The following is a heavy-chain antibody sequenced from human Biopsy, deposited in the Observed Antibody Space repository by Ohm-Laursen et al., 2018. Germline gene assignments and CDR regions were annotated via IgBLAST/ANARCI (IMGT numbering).Heavy chain of an antibody. V-gene: IGHV4-59*08. CDR2: VSYSGNT. D-gene: IGHD3-22*01. Sequence: SETLSLTCAVSGVSISSYFWSWIRQPLGKGLEWIGYVSYSGNTKYNPSLKSRVIISADTSKNQFSLKLSSVTAADTAMYYCAAYYYDSSDYFYAFHYWGQGTLVTVSS. J-gene: IGHJ4*02. CDR3: AAYYYDSSDYFYAFHY. CDR1: GVSISSYF.